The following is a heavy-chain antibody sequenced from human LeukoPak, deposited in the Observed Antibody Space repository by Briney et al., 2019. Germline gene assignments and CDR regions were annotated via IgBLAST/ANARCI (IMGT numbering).Heavy chain of an antibody. D-gene: IGHD5-18*01. J-gene: IGHJ6*03. CDR2: IHSGGTT. V-gene: IGHV4-4*07. CDR3: ARDSPHGYTLGYRYYFMDV. Sequence: PSETLSLTCTVSGGSISPYYWTWIRQSAGQGLEFVGRIHSGGTTNYNPSLASRVSLSVDTSNNQVSLRLSSVTAADTAVYYCARDSPHGYTLGYRYYFMDVWGKGTTVTVS. CDR1: GGSISPYY.